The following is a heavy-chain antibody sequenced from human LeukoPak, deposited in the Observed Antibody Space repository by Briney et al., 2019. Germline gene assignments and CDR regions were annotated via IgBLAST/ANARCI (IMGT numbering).Heavy chain of an antibody. J-gene: IGHJ4*02. CDR2: IRSDGGNK. V-gene: IGHV3-30*02. CDR3: ARAIRYFDWLLSYHFDY. Sequence: LTGGSLRLSCAASGFTFSSYGMHWVRQAPGKGLEWVAFIRSDGGNKYYADSVKGRFTISRDNSKNTLYLQMNSLRAEDTAVYYCARAIRYFDWLLSYHFDYWGQGTLVTDSS. CDR1: GFTFSSYG. D-gene: IGHD3-9*01.